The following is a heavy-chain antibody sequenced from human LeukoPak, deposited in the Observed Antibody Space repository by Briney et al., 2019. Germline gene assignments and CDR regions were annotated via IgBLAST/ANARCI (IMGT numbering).Heavy chain of an antibody. D-gene: IGHD6-19*01. CDR3: ASPSTYSSGWYGRLDY. J-gene: IGHJ4*02. CDR1: GFTFSSYW. CDR2: IKQDGSEK. Sequence: PGGSLRLSCAASGFTFSSYWMSWVRQAPGKGLEWVANIKQDGSEKYYVDSVKGRFTISRDHSKNSLYLQMNSLRAEDTAVYYCASPSTYSSGWYGRLDYWGQGTLVTVSS. V-gene: IGHV3-7*01.